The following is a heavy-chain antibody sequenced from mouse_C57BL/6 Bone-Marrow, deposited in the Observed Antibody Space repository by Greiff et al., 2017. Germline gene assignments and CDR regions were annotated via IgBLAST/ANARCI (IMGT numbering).Heavy chain of an antibody. CDR2: ISSGGGNT. CDR1: GFTFSSYA. Sequence: DVMLVESGEGLVKPGGSLKLSCAASGFTFSSYAMSWVRQTPEKRLEWVAYISSGGGNTYYPDSVKGRFTISRDNAKNTLYLQMSSLRSEDTALYYCARGGNDYDWFAYWGQGTLVTVSA. J-gene: IGHJ3*01. CDR3: ARGGNDYDWFAY. V-gene: IGHV5-9*01. D-gene: IGHD2-4*01.